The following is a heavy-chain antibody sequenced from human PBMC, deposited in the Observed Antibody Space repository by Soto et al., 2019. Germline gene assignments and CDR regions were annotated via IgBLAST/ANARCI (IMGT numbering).Heavy chain of an antibody. D-gene: IGHD6-19*01. Sequence: ASVKVSCKASGYPFTRYAMHWVRHAPGQSLEWMGWINVGNGNPKYSQRFQGRVTITRDTSASTAYMELSSLTSEDTAVYYCAREDPRGSGWYHWFDPWGQGTLVTVSS. CDR2: INVGNGNP. V-gene: IGHV1-3*01. CDR3: AREDPRGSGWYHWFDP. J-gene: IGHJ5*02. CDR1: GYPFTRYA.